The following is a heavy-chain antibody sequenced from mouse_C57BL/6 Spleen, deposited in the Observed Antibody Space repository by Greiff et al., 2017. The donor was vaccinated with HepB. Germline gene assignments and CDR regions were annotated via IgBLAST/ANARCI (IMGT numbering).Heavy chain of an antibody. CDR1: GYTFTSYW. V-gene: IGHV1-64*01. CDR3: ARSLGRGVYYYAMDY. D-gene: IGHD4-1*01. Sequence: QVQLQQPGAELVKPGASVKLSCKASGYTFTSYWMHWVKQRPGQGLEWIGMIHPNSGSTNYNEKFKSKATLTVDKSSSTAYMQLSSLTSEDSAVYYCARSLGRGVYYYAMDYWGQGTSVTVSS. J-gene: IGHJ4*01. CDR2: IHPNSGST.